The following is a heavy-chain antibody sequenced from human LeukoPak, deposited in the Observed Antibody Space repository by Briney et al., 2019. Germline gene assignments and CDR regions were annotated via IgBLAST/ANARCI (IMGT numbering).Heavy chain of an antibody. J-gene: IGHJ4*02. Sequence: SETLSLTCTVSGGSISSYYWSWIRQPPGKGLEWIGYIYYSGSTNYNPSLKSRVTIAVDTSKNQFSLKLSSVTAADTAVYYCARGRGGDVVVIAPYYFDYWGQGTLVTVSS. CDR2: IYYSGST. CDR1: GGSISSYY. D-gene: IGHD2-21*01. V-gene: IGHV4-59*01. CDR3: ARGRGGDVVVIAPYYFDY.